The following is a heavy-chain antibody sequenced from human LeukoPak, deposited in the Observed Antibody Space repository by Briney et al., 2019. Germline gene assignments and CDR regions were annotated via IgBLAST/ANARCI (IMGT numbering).Heavy chain of an antibody. D-gene: IGHD3-22*01. V-gene: IGHV4-34*01. CDR2: INHSGST. CDR1: GGSFSGYY. Sequence: SETLSLTCAVYGGSFSGYYWSWIRQPPGKGLEWIGEINHSGSTNYNPSLKSRVTISVDTSKNQFSLKLSSVTAADTAVYYCAGGGPSPEDYYDSSGPTESYGMDVWGQGTTVTVSS. J-gene: IGHJ6*02. CDR3: AGGGPSPEDYYDSSGPTESYGMDV.